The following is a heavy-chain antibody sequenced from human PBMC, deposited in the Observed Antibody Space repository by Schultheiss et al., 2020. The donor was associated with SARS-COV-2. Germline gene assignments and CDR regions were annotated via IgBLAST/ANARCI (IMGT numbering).Heavy chain of an antibody. V-gene: IGHV3-48*03. CDR3: AGGGRGWVKDAFDI. CDR2: ISSSSSTI. CDR1: GFTFSSYE. J-gene: IGHJ3*02. Sequence: SCAASGFTFSSYEMNWVRQAPGKGLEWVSYISSSSSTIYYADSVKGRFTISRDNAKNSLYLQMNSLRIEDTAVYYCAGGGRGWVKDAFDIWGQGTMVTVSS. D-gene: IGHD6-19*01.